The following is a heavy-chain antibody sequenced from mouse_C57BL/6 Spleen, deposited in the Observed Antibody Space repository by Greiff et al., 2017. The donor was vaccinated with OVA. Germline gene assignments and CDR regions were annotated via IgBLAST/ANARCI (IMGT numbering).Heavy chain of an antibody. V-gene: IGHV5-9*01. Sequence: EVQVVESGGGLVKPGGSLKLSCAASGFTFSSYTMSWVRQTPEKRLEWVATISGGGGNTYYPDSVKGRFTISRDNAKNTLYLQMSSLRSEDTALYYCARQGDYGLFDYWGQGTTLTVSS. CDR2: ISGGGGNT. J-gene: IGHJ2*01. CDR1: GFTFSSYT. D-gene: IGHD2-4*01. CDR3: ARQGDYGLFDY.